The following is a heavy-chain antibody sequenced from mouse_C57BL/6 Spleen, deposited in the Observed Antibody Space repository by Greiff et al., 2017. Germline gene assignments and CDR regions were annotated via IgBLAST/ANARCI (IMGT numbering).Heavy chain of an antibody. Sequence: EVHLVESGGGLVQPGGSLSLSCAASGFTFTDYYMSWVRQPPGKALEWLGFIRNKANGYTTEYSASVKGRFTISRDNSQSILYLQRNALRAEDSATDYCARTSSHFDYWGQGTTLTVSS. J-gene: IGHJ2*01. CDR2: IRNKANGYTT. CDR1: GFTFTDYY. CDR3: ARTSSHFDY. V-gene: IGHV7-3*01. D-gene: IGHD1-1*01.